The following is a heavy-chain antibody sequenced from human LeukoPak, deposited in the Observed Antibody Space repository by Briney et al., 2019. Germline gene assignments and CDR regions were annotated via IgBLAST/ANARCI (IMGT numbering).Heavy chain of an antibody. Sequence: GGSLRLSCAASGFTFSSYSMNWVRQAPGKGLEWVSSISSSSSYIYYADSVKGRFTISRDNSKNTLYLQMNSLRAEDTAVYYCAKDRTPKNGPFDYWGQGTLVTVSS. CDR1: GFTFSSYS. V-gene: IGHV3-21*04. CDR3: AKDRTPKNGPFDY. J-gene: IGHJ4*02. CDR2: ISSSSSYI.